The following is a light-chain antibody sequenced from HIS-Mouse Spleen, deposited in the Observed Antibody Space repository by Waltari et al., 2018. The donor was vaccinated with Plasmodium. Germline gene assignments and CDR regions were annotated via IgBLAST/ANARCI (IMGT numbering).Light chain of an antibody. J-gene: IGLJ3*02. CDR1: ALQTKY. CDR2: EDS. V-gene: IGLV3-10*01. Sequence: SSELTQPTSVSVSPGQTARITCAGDALQTKYAYWYQQKSGQAPVLVIYEDSKRPSGIPERCSGSSSGTMATLTISGAQVEDEADYYCYSTDSSGNHRVFGGGTKLTVL. CDR3: YSTDSSGNHRV.